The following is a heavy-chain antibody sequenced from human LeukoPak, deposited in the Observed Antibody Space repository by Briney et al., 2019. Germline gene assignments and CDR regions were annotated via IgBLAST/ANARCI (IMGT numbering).Heavy chain of an antibody. Sequence: NPGGSLRLSCAASGFTFNTYTMIWVRQAPGKGLEWVSSITGSSAYIHYAVSLQGRFTISRDNVKKSLFLQMDSLRAEDTAVYYCARSQGLVPVADTFYYYYSGIDVWGQGTTATVSS. V-gene: IGHV3-21*01. J-gene: IGHJ6*02. CDR1: GFTFNTYT. CDR3: ARSQGLVPVADTFYYYYSGIDV. CDR2: ITGSSAYI. D-gene: IGHD2-2*01.